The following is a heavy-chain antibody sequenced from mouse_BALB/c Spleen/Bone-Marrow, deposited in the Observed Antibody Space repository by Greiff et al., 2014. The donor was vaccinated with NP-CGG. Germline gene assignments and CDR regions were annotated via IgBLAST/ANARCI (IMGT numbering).Heavy chain of an antibody. CDR2: IRNKANGYTT. V-gene: IGHV7-3*02. J-gene: IGHJ4*01. CDR1: GFTFTDYY. Sequence: EVQLVESGGGLVQPGGSLRLSCATSGFTFTDYYMSWVRQPPGKALEWLGFIRNKANGYTTEYSASVKGRFTISRDNSQSILYLQMNTLRAEDSATYYCARDDYYAMDDRGQGTSVTVSS. CDR3: ARDDYYAMDD.